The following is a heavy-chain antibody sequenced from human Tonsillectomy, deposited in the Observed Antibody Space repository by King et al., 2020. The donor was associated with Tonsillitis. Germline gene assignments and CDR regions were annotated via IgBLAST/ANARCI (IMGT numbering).Heavy chain of an antibody. Sequence: VQLVESGGGLVQPGGSLRLSCAASGLTFSSYAMTWVRQAPGKGLEWVSAISGSGGSTYYADSVKGRFTISRDNSKNTLYLQMNSLRAEDTAVYYCAKAGPPLNGNWGYFDYWGQGTLLTVSS. CDR2: ISGSGGST. D-gene: IGHD7-27*01. V-gene: IGHV3-23*04. J-gene: IGHJ4*02. CDR3: AKAGPPLNGNWGYFDY. CDR1: GLTFSSYA.